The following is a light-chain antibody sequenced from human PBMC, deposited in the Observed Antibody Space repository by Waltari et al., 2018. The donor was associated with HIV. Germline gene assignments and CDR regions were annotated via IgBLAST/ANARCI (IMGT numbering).Light chain of an antibody. CDR2: EVR. CDR3: SSYTSRSTGV. J-gene: IGLJ1*01. Sequence: QSALTQPASVSGSPGQSITISCTGTSSDVGGYNYVSWYQQHPGKAPKFMIYEVRNRPAGVSIRFSGSKSGNTASLTISRLQTEDEADYYCSSYTSRSTGVFGTGTKVTVL. V-gene: IGLV2-14*01. CDR1: SSDVGGYNY.